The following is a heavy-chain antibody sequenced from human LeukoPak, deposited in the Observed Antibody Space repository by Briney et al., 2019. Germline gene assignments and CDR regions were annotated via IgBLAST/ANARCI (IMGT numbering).Heavy chain of an antibody. J-gene: IGHJ4*02. D-gene: IGHD3-10*01. CDR3: ARDDNYYGSGSYYRSVEY. Sequence: GGSLRLSCAASGFTFSSHSMNWVRQAPGKGLEWVSSISSSSSYIYYADSVKGRFTISRDNSKNTLYLQMNSLRAEDTAVYYCARDDNYYGSGSYYRSVEYWGQGTLVTVSS. CDR1: GFTFSSHS. V-gene: IGHV3-21*01. CDR2: ISSSSSYI.